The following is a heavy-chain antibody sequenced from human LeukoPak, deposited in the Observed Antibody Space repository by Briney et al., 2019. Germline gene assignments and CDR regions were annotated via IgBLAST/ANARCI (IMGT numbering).Heavy chain of an antibody. J-gene: IGHJ5*02. Sequence: SETLSLTCAVYGGSFSGYYWSWIRQPPGKGLGWIGEINHSGSTNYNPSLKSRVTISVDTSKNQFSLKLSSVTAADTAVYCCAREAGGFCSSTSCYTRGSYNWFDPWGQGTLVTVSS. CDR3: AREAGGFCSSTSCYTRGSYNWFDP. CDR2: INHSGST. CDR1: GGSFSGYY. V-gene: IGHV4-34*01. D-gene: IGHD2-2*02.